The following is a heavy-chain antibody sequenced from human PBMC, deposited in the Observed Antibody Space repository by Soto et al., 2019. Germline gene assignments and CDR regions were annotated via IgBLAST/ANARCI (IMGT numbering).Heavy chain of an antibody. J-gene: IGHJ4*02. CDR3: ARRPQKAYDPSDY. Sequence: GESLKISCMTSGYKFRAYWIAWVRQRPGKGLEWMGIIYPGDFDTRYSPSFEGQVTISVDRSTNTAHLQWNSLKASDTAMYYCARRPQKAYDPSDYWGQGTLVTVS. V-gene: IGHV5-51*01. CDR1: GYKFRAYW. CDR2: IYPGDFDT. D-gene: IGHD1-1*01.